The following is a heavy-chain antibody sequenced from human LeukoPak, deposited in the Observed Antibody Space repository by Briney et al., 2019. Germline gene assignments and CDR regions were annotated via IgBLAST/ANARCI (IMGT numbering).Heavy chain of an antibody. CDR3: ARDDITMVRGRPRAAPAWYFDL. J-gene: IGHJ2*01. CDR2: IYYSGST. V-gene: IGHV4-39*07. CDR1: GGSISSSSYY. Sequence: PSETLSLTCTVSGGSISSSSYYWGWIRQPPGKGLEWIGSIYYSGSTYYNPSLKSRVTISVDTSKNQFSLKLSSVTAADTAVYYCARDDITMVRGRPRAAPAWYFDLWGRGTLVTVPS. D-gene: IGHD3-10*01.